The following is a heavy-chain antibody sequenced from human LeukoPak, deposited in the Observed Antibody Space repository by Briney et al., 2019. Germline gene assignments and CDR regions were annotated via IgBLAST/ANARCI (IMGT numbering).Heavy chain of an antibody. CDR3: ATAPYYYGSGSYPYYYYGMDV. CDR2: IWYDGSNN. D-gene: IGHD3-10*01. CDR1: GFTFSNYG. J-gene: IGHJ6*02. Sequence: GGSLRLSCAASGFTFSNYGMHWVRQAPGKGLEWVAVIWYDGSNNYYADSVKGRFTISRDNSKNTLYLQMNSLRAEDTAVYYCATAPYYYGSGSYPYYYYGMDVWGQGTTVTVSS. V-gene: IGHV3-33*01.